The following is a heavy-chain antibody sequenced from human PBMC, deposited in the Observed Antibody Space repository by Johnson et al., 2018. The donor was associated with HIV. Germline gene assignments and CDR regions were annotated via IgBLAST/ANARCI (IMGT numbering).Heavy chain of an antibody. Sequence: QMMLVESGGGVVQPGRSLRLSCAASGFTFSSYAMHWVRQAPGKGLEWVAVISYDGSNKYYADSVKGRFTISRDNSKNTLYLQRNSLRAEETAGDYCARGALQRGSWYGRDAFDIWGQVTMVTVSS. CDR3: ARGALQRGSWYGRDAFDI. V-gene: IGHV3-30-3*01. CDR2: ISYDGSNK. D-gene: IGHD6-13*01. J-gene: IGHJ3*02. CDR1: GFTFSSYA.